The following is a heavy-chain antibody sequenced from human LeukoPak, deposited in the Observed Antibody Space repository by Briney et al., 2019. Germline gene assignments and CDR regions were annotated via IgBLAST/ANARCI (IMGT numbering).Heavy chain of an antibody. CDR1: GGSVCSNTAG. CDR3: ARDGHGSHWFDP. J-gene: IGHJ5*02. CDR2: TWYMSKWKT. D-gene: IGHD3-10*01. Sequence: SQTLSLTCAVSGGSVCSNTAGWIWQTQGQGRGLEWLGRTWYMSKWKTEYAVSVESPIAINPDTSTNQFSLQLMSVTPEDTAVYYCARDGHGSHWFDPWGQGTLVTVSS. V-gene: IGHV6-1*01.